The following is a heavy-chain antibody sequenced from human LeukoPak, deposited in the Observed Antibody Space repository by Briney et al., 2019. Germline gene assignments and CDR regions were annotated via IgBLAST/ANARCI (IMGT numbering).Heavy chain of an antibody. Sequence: SETLSLTCTVSGGSISSSSYYWGWIRQPPGKGLEWIGSIYYSGSTYYDPSLKSRVTISVDTSKNQFSLKLSSVTAADTAVYYCARDLGGTVTSDNWFDPWGQGTLVTVSS. CDR3: ARDLGGTVTSDNWFDP. D-gene: IGHD4-17*01. CDR1: GGSISSSSYY. CDR2: IYYSGST. J-gene: IGHJ5*02. V-gene: IGHV4-39*07.